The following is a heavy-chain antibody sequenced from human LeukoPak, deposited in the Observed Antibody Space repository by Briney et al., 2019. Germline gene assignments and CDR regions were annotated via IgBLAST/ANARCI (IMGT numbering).Heavy chain of an antibody. J-gene: IGHJ4*02. V-gene: IGHV1-69*05. D-gene: IGHD6-19*01. CDR2: IIPIFGTA. CDR1: GGTFSSYA. CDR3: ARGNLVRAVAGPNFDY. Sequence: SVKASCKASGGTFSSYAISWVRQAPGQGLEWMGGIIPIFGTANYAQKFQGRVTITTDESTSTAYMELSSLRSEDTAVYYCARGNLVRAVAGPNFDYWGQGTLVTVSS.